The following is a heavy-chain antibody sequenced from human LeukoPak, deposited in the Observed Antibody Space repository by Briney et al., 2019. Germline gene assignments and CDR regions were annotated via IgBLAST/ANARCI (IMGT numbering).Heavy chain of an antibody. CDR3: ARAQVGAPTDF. J-gene: IGHJ4*02. V-gene: IGHV3-74*01. CDR1: GFPFSSYA. D-gene: IGHD1-26*01. Sequence: PGGSLRLSCAASGFPFSSYAMYWVRQAPGKGLVWVARVHGDGYSISYADFVRGRFTISRDNAKDTLYLHMNSLRPEDTAVYYCARAQVGAPTDFWGQGTLVTVSS. CDR2: VHGDGYSI.